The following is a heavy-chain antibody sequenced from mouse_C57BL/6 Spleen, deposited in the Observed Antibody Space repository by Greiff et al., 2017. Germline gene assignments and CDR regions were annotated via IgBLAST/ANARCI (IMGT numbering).Heavy chain of an antibody. CDR2: IDPSDSDT. CDR1: GYTFTSYW. Sequence: QVQLQQPGAELVRPGSSVKLSCKASGYTFTSYWMHWVKQRPIQGLEWIGNIDPSDSDTHYNQKFKDKATFTVDKSSSSAYMQLSSLTPEDSAVYYCARERNYYGSSEGFAYWGQGTLVTVSA. J-gene: IGHJ3*01. D-gene: IGHD1-1*01. V-gene: IGHV1-52*01. CDR3: ARERNYYGSSEGFAY.